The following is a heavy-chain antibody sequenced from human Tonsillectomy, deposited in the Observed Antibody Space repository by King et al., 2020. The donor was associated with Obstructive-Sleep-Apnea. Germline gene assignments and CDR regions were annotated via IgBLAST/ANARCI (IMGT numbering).Heavy chain of an antibody. CDR2: IRSKANSYAT. CDR1: GFTFSGSA. CDR3: TRPPLYGMDV. V-gene: IGHV3-73*02. J-gene: IGHJ6*02. Sequence: VQLVESGGGLVQPGGSLKLSCAASGFTFSGSAMHWVRQASGKGLEWVGRIRSKANSYATAYAASVKGRFTISRDDSKNTAYLQMNSLKTEDTAVYYCTRPPLYGMDVWGQGTTVTVSS.